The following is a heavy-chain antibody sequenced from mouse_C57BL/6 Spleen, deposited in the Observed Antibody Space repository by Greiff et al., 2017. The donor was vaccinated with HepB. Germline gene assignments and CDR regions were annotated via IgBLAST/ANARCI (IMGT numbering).Heavy chain of an antibody. D-gene: IGHD4-1*01. CDR3: ARKENWDSYAMDY. J-gene: IGHJ4*01. Sequence: VMLVESGPGLVAPSQSLSITCTVSGFSLTSYAISWVRQPPGKGLEWLGVIWNGGGTNYNSALKSRLSISKDNSKSQVFLKMNSLQTDDTARYYCARKENWDSYAMDYWGQGTSVTVSS. V-gene: IGHV2-9-1*01. CDR2: IWNGGGT. CDR1: GFSLTSYA.